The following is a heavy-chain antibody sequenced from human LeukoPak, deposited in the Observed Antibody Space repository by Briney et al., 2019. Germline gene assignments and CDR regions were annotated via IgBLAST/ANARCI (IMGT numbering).Heavy chain of an antibody. CDR3: AKGNCGGDCYRDYFDY. D-gene: IGHD2-21*02. CDR1: GFTFDDYA. V-gene: IGHV3-9*01. J-gene: IGHJ4*02. Sequence: QTGGSLRLSCAASGFTFDDYAMHWVRQAPGKGLEWVSGSSWNSGSIDYADSVKGRFTISRDNAKNSLYLQMNSLRAEDTALYYCAKGNCGGDCYRDYFDYWGQGTLVTVSS. CDR2: SSWNSGSI.